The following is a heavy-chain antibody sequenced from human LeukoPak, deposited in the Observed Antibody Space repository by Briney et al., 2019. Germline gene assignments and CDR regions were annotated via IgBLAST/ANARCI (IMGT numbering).Heavy chain of an antibody. D-gene: IGHD4-17*01. CDR2: ISGSGVST. CDR1: GFTFSSYA. Sequence: PGGSLRLSCAASGFTFSSYAMSWVRQAPGKGLEWVSAISGSGVSTYYADSVKGRFTISRDNSKNTLYLQMNSLRAEDTAVYYCAKERRADGDYISAFDIWGQGTMVTVSS. CDR3: AKERRADGDYISAFDI. J-gene: IGHJ3*02. V-gene: IGHV3-23*01.